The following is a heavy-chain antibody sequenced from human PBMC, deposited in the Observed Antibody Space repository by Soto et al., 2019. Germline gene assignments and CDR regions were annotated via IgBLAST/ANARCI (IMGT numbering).Heavy chain of an antibody. CDR3: EREVGGEYTSYHY. J-gene: IGHJ4*02. V-gene: IGHV1-2*04. CDR2: INPNSGGG. CDR1: GYACTSYY. D-gene: IGHD3-16*02. Sequence: SVKGARKASGYACTSYYIHWVRQAPGDGLAWKGWINPNSGGGNYAQRFQGWVTMTRDTSISSAYMELSRLRSDDTAVYFCEREVGGEYTSYHYWGQGTLVTVSS.